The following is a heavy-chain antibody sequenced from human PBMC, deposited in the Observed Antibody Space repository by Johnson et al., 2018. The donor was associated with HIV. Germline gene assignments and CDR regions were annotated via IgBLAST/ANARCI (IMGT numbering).Heavy chain of an antibody. J-gene: IGHJ3*02. V-gene: IGHV3-33*01. CDR2: LWKDGSHK. Sequence: VQLVESGGGVVRPGRSLRLSCAVSGFTVSNYGMHWVRQAPGKGLEWVAVLWKDGSHKYYTDSVKGRFTISRDNSKNTVYLQMNSLRAEDTALYYCARDGAYSYFAFDMWGQGTMVTVSS. D-gene: IGHD5-18*01. CDR1: GFTVSNYG. CDR3: ARDGAYSYFAFDM.